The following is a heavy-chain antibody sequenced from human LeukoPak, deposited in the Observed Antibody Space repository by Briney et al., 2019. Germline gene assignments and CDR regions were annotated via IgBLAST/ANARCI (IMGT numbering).Heavy chain of an antibody. CDR2: ISSSSSYI. J-gene: IGHJ4*02. CDR3: AIEGPGYSGYDSGY. CDR1: GFTFSSYS. D-gene: IGHD5-12*01. V-gene: IGHV3-21*01. Sequence: GGSLRLSCAASGFTFSSYSMNWVRQAPGKGLEWVSSISSSSSYIYYADSVKCRFTISRDNAKNSLYLQMNSLRAEDTAVYYCAIEGPGYSGYDSGYWGQGTLVTVSS.